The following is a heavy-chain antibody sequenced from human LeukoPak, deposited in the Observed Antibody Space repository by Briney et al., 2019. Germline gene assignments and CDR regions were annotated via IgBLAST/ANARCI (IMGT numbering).Heavy chain of an antibody. CDR3: ARESPKPNYDYVWGSYRSLENWFDP. Sequence: SETLCLTCTVSGGSISSYYWSWIRQPAGKGLEWIGRIYTSGSTNYNPSLKSRVTMSVDTSKNQFSLKLSSVTAADTAVYYCARESPKPNYDYVWGSYRSLENWFDPWGQGTLVTVSS. CDR2: IYTSGST. CDR1: GGSISSYY. V-gene: IGHV4-4*07. J-gene: IGHJ5*02. D-gene: IGHD3-16*02.